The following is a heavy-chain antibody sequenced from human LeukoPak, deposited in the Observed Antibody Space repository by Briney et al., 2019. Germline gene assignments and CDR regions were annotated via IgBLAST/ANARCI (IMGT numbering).Heavy chain of an antibody. Sequence: SETLSLTCTVSGISISNYYWSWIRQPAGKGLEWIGRIFTSGSTNYNPSLKSRVTMSVDTSKNQFSLKLSSVTAADTAVYYCASEYRYYYYMDVWGKGTTVTVSS. CDR1: GISISNYY. CDR3: ASEYRYYYYMDV. J-gene: IGHJ6*03. V-gene: IGHV4-4*07. CDR2: IFTSGST. D-gene: IGHD1-14*01.